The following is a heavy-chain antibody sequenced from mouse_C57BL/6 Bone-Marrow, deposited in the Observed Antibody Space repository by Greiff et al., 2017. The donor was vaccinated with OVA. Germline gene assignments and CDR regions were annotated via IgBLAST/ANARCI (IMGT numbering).Heavy chain of an antibody. CDR3: ARHGGYYGPFDY. D-gene: IGHD2-1*01. CDR1: GYTFTEYT. J-gene: IGHJ2*01. CDR2: FYPGSGSI. Sequence: VQLQQSGAELVKPGASVKLSCKASGYTFTEYTIHWVKQRPGQGLEWIGWFYPGSGSIKYNAKFKDKATLTAEKSSRTVYMELSIVTTEDSAVYYCARHGGYYGPFDYWGQGTTLTVSS. V-gene: IGHV1-62-2*01.